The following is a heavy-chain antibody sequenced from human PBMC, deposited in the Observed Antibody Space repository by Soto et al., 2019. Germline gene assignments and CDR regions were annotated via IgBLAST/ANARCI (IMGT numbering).Heavy chain of an antibody. CDR3: ARDLGYLSSSSGFDY. J-gene: IGHJ4*02. V-gene: IGHV1-18*01. CDR1: GYTFTNYG. CDR2: ISAYNGDP. D-gene: IGHD6-6*01. Sequence: QVQLVQSGAEVKKPGASVKVSCKASGYTFTNYGITWVRQAPGQGLEWMGWISAYNGDPNYAQKLQDRFTMTTDTATSTAYMELRSLRSDDTAVYYCARDLGYLSSSSGFDYWGQGTLVTVSS.